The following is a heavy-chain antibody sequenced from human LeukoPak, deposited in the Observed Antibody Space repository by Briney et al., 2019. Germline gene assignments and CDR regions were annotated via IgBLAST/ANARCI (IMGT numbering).Heavy chain of an antibody. J-gene: IGHJ4*02. V-gene: IGHV4-38-2*02. CDR2: IYHSGST. CDR3: AREETGEDGYYFDY. CDR1: GYSISSGYY. Sequence: SETLSLTCTVSGYSISSGYYWGWIRQPPGKGLEWIGSIYHSGSTYYNPSLKSRVTISVDTSKNQFSLKLSSVTAADTAVYYCAREETGEDGYYFDYWGQGTLVTVSS. D-gene: IGHD1-1*01.